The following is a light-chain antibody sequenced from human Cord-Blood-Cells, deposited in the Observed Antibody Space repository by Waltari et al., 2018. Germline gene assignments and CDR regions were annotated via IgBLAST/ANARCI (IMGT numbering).Light chain of an antibody. CDR2: EVR. CDR3: SSYTSSSTYV. J-gene: IGLJ1*01. Sequence: QTALPPPASVSGSPGQSITISCTGPSSDVGGYNYVSWYQQHPGKAPKLIFHEVRNRPSGVSNRFSGSKSGNTASLTISGLQAEDEADYYCSSYTSSSTYVFGTGTKVTVL. V-gene: IGLV2-14*01. CDR1: SSDVGGYNY.